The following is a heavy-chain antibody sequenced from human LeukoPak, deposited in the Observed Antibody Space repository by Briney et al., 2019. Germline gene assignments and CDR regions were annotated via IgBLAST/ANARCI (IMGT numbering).Heavy chain of an antibody. CDR1: GFSLSTSGVG. J-gene: IGHJ4*02. CDR3: AHGDYGGCLTY. V-gene: IGHV2-5*01. D-gene: IGHD4-23*01. CDR2: IYWNDDK. Sequence: ASGPTQMKPTRTLTLTCTCSGFSLSTSGVGVGWIRQPPGKALEWLALIYWNDDKRYSPSLKSRLNITKDTSKNQVVLTMTNMAPVDTVYYYCAHGDYGGCLTYLGQATMVSVSS.